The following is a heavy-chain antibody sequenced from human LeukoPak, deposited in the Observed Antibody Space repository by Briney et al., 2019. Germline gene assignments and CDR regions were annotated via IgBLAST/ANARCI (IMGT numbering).Heavy chain of an antibody. J-gene: IGHJ5*02. CDR1: GFTFSSYW. Sequence: PGGSPRLSCAASGFTFSSYWMHWVRQAPGKGLVWVSRINDGSSTSYADSVKGRFTISRDNAKNTLYLQMNSLRAEDTAVYYCARPTKEGSSWYWWFDPWGQGTLVTVSS. D-gene: IGHD6-13*01. CDR3: ARPTKEGSSWYWWFDP. V-gene: IGHV3-74*01. CDR2: INDGSST.